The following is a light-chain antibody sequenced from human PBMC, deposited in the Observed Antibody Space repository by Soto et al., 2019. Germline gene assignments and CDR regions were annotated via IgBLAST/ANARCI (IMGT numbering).Light chain of an antibody. CDR1: QNMRSR. Sequence: QMTQSPSSLSACVGDGVTIXCRASQNMRSRLAWFQQTTGKAPKPLIYDASSLESGVTQRFSGSGCGKEFNITISSLQTDDFSTYECQQYHSYWTFGQGTKVDIK. V-gene: IGKV1-5*01. CDR3: QQYHSYWT. CDR2: DAS. J-gene: IGKJ1*01.